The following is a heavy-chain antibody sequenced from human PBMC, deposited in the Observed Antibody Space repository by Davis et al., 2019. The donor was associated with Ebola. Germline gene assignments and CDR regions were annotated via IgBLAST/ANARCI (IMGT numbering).Heavy chain of an antibody. CDR3: AKVSGSFGY. Sequence: GESLKISCSASGFTFSSYAMHWLRQAPGKGLESVSRISTNGETTFYAESVKGRFTISRDNSKNTLYLQMNSLRAEDTAVYYCAKVSGSFGYWGQGTLVTVSS. CDR2: ISTNGETT. D-gene: IGHD3-10*01. J-gene: IGHJ4*02. CDR1: GFTFSSYA. V-gene: IGHV3-64*04.